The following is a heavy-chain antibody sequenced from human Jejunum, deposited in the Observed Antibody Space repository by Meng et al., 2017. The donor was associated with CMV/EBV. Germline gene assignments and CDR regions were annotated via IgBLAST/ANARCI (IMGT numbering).Heavy chain of an antibody. D-gene: IGHD1-26*01. V-gene: IGHV1-2*04. CDR2: INPNSRDT. Sequence: CKTSGYSFTGYHIHWVRQGPGQGLEWMGWINPNSRDTNYAQKFQGWVAMTGDTSINTVYMEMTRLTSGDTAVYYCARQDATSWDFDFWGQGTLVTVSS. J-gene: IGHJ4*02. CDR1: GYSFTGYH. CDR3: ARQDATSWDFDF.